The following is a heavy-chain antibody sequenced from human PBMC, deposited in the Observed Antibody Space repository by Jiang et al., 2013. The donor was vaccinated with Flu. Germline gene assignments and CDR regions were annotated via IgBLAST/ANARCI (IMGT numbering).Heavy chain of an antibody. CDR3: ARGRGLWFGEFTDAFDI. Sequence: SGSGLVKPSETLSLTCTVSGGSISSYYWSWIRQPAGKGLEWIGRIYTSGSTNYNPSLKSRVTMSVDTSKNQFSLKLSSVTAADTAVYYCARGRGLWFGEFTDAFDIWGQGTMVTVSS. D-gene: IGHD3-10*01. CDR2: IYTSGST. CDR1: GGSISSYY. J-gene: IGHJ3*02. V-gene: IGHV4-4*07.